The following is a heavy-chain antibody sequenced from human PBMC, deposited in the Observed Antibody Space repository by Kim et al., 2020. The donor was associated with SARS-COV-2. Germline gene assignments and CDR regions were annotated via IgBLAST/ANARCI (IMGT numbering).Heavy chain of an antibody. CDR2: IYYSGST. Sequence: SETLSLTCTVSGGSISSGGYYWSWIRQHPGKGLEWIGYIYYSGSTYYNPSLKSRVTISVDTSKNQFSLKLSSVTAADTAVYYCARGNRDHPRIGGMDVWGQGTTVTVSS. D-gene: IGHD2-15*01. CDR3: ARGNRDHPRIGGMDV. J-gene: IGHJ6*02. V-gene: IGHV4-31*03. CDR1: GGSISSGGYY.